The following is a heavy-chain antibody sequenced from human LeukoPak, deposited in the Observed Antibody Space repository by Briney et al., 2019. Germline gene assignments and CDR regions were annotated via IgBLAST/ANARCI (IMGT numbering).Heavy chain of an antibody. D-gene: IGHD2-15*01. V-gene: IGHV1-46*01. CDR1: GYTFTSYY. J-gene: IGHJ1*01. CDR2: INPSGGST. Sequence: ASVKVSCKAPGYTFTSYYMHWVRQAPGQGLEWMGIINPSGGSTSYAQKFQGRVTMTRDTSTSTVYMELSSLRSEDTAVYYCARARQPTKLESGVEYFQHWGQGTLVTVSS. CDR3: ARARQPTKLESGVEYFQH.